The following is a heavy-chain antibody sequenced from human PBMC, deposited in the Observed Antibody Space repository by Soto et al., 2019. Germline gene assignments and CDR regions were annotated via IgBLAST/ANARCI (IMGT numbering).Heavy chain of an antibody. V-gene: IGHV3-73*01. D-gene: IGHD6-25*01. CDR3: TGRSADFDY. J-gene: IGHJ4*02. Sequence: GSLRLSCAASGFTFSGSAMHWVRQASGKGLEWVGRIRSKANSYATAYAASVKGRFAISRDDSKNTAYLQMNSLKTEDTAVYYCTGRSADFDYWGQGTLVTVSS. CDR2: IRSKANSYAT. CDR1: GFTFSGSA.